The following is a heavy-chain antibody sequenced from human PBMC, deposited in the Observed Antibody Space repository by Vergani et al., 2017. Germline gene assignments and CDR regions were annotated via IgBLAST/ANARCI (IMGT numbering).Heavy chain of an antibody. Sequence: QLQLQESDPGLVKPSETLSLTCTVSGGSIRSTFYYWGWIRQPPGKGLEWIGTIYYSGSTYYNPSLKSRVTISVDTSKNQFSLKLNSVTAADTAVYYCARWGIYCSGGSCYSYGMDVWGQGTTVTVSS. CDR1: GGSIRSTFYY. J-gene: IGHJ6*02. CDR2: IYYSGST. D-gene: IGHD2-15*01. V-gene: IGHV4-39*01. CDR3: ARWGIYCSGGSCYSYGMDV.